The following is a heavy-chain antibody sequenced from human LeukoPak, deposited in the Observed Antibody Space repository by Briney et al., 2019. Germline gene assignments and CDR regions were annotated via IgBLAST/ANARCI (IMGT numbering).Heavy chain of an antibody. CDR2: ISYDGSNK. V-gene: IGHV3-30*18. Sequence: PGRSLGLSCAASGFTFSSYGMHWVRQAPGKGLEWVAGISYDGSNKYYADSVKGRFTISRDNSKNTLYLQMNSLRAEDTAVYYCAKDQGHDYGESDYWGQGTLVTVSS. CDR1: GFTFSSYG. J-gene: IGHJ4*02. CDR3: AKDQGHDYGESDY. D-gene: IGHD4-17*01.